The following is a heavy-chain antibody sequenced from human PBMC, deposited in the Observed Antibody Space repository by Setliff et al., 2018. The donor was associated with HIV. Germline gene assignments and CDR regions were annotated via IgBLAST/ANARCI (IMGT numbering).Heavy chain of an antibody. V-gene: IGHV1-58*01. D-gene: IGHD3-22*01. J-gene: IGHJ4*02. CDR1: GYTFTSYA. CDR3: ASPPQNYYDSSGYLY. Sequence: SVKVSCKASGYTFTSYALQGVRQARGQRPERIPWSVVGSGNTNYAQKFQGRVTITADKSTSTAYMELSSLRSEDTAVYYCASPPQNYYDSSGYLYWGQGTLVTVSS. CDR2: SVVGSGNT.